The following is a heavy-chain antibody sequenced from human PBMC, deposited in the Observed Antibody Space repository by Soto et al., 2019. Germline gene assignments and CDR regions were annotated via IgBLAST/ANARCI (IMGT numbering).Heavy chain of an antibody. CDR3: ARGTLVAATSYYYYGMDV. J-gene: IGHJ6*02. D-gene: IGHD2-15*01. V-gene: IGHV1-69*13. Sequence: GASVKVSCKASGGTFSSYAISWVRQAPGQGLEWMGGIIPIFGTANYAQKFQGRVTIAADESTSTAYMELSSLRSEDTAVYYCARGTLVAATSYYYYGMDVWGQGTTVTVSS. CDR2: IIPIFGTA. CDR1: GGTFSSYA.